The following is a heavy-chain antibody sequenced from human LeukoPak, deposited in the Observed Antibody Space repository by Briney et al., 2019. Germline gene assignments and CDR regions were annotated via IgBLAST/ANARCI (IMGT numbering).Heavy chain of an antibody. CDR3: ARDVGGAGSH. CDR1: GFTFRRYW. D-gene: IGHD3-10*01. CDR2: IDEHGTTI. J-gene: IGHJ4*02. Sequence: GGSLRLSCAGSGFTFRRYWMHWVRQAPGEGLVWVSRIDEHGTTIDYADSVRDRFTISRDNAKNTLYLHMNSLRADDTAMYYCARDVGGAGSHWGQGSLVTVSS. V-gene: IGHV3-74*01.